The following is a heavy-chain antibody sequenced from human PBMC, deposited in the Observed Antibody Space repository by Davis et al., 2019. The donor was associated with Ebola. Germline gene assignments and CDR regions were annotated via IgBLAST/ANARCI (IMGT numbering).Heavy chain of an antibody. D-gene: IGHD6-19*01. CDR1: GGSISSYY. CDR3: ARGGPIAVSKAWFDP. J-gene: IGHJ5*02. CDR2: IYYSGST. V-gene: IGHV4-59*08. Sequence: MPGGSLRLSCTVSGGSISSYYWSWIRQPPGKGLEWIGYIYYSGSTNYNPSLKSRVTISVDTSKNQFSLKLSSVTAADTAVYYCARGGPIAVSKAWFDPWGQGALVTVSS.